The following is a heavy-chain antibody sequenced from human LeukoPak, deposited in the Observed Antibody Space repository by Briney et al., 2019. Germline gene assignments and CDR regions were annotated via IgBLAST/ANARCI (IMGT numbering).Heavy chain of an antibody. CDR1: GGSISSSSYY. CDR3: ARLRIVATKEGWFDP. CDR2: IYTSGST. Sequence: SETLSLTCTVSGGSISSSSYYWSWIRQPAGKGLEWIGRIYTSGSTNYNPSLKSRVTMSVDTSKNQFSLKLSSVTAADTAVYYCARLRIVATKEGWFDPWGQGTLVTVSS. D-gene: IGHD5-12*01. J-gene: IGHJ5*02. V-gene: IGHV4-61*02.